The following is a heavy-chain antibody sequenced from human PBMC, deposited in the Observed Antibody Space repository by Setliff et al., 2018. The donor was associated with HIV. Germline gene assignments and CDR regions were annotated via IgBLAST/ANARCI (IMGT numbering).Heavy chain of an antibody. CDR3: ARGREVVPL. D-gene: IGHD2-15*01. CDR1: GFTFSSYN. V-gene: IGHV3-21*01. J-gene: IGHJ4*02. CDR2: ISSRSSAL. Sequence: PGGSLRLSCAASGFTFSSYNMNWVRQAPGKGLDWVSSISSRSSALYYADSVRGRFTISRDNAKNSLYLQMNSLRAEDTAVYFCARGREVVPLWGQGTLVTVSS.